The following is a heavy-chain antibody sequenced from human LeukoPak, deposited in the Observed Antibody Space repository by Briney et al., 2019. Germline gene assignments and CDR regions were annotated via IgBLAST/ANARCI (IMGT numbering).Heavy chain of an antibody. D-gene: IGHD6-19*01. J-gene: IGHJ4*02. CDR2: IYYSGST. V-gene: IGHV4-39*01. CDR3: ARHVEIAVAGPIDY. Sequence: PSETLSLTCTVSGGSISSSRDYWGWVRQPPGKGLEWIGSIYYSGSTYYNPSLKSRVTISVDTSKNQFSLKLSSVTAADTAVYYCARHVEIAVAGPIDYWGQGTLVTVSS. CDR1: GGSISSSRDY.